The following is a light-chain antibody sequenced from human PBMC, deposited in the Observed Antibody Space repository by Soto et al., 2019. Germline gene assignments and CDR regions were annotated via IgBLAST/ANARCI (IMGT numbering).Light chain of an antibody. CDR3: FSYAGSSTYV. CDR2: EGS. Sequence: QSVLTQPASVSGSPGQSITISCTGTSSDVGSYNLVSWYQQHPGKAPKLMIYEGSKRPSGVSNHFFGSQSGNTASLTISGLQAEDEADYYCFSYAGSSTYVFGTGTKSPS. CDR1: SSDVGSYNL. J-gene: IGLJ1*01. V-gene: IGLV2-23*01.